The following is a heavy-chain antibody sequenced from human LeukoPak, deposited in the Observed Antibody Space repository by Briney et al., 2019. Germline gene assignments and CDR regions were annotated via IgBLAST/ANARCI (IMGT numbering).Heavy chain of an antibody. Sequence: GGSLRLSCTASGFTFSNYCMHWVRQTPGEGLIWVSLICPGGTITNYADSVKGRFTISRDNSKNTLYLQMNSLRAEDTAVYYCAKVQYYYGSGSRNYFDYWGQGTLVTVSS. CDR3: AKVQYYYGSGSRNYFDY. J-gene: IGHJ4*02. CDR1: GFTFSNYC. CDR2: ICPGGTIT. V-gene: IGHV3-74*01. D-gene: IGHD3-10*01.